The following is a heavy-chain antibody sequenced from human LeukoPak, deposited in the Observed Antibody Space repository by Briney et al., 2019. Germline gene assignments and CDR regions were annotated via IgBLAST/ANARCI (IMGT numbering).Heavy chain of an antibody. CDR3: ARAPRYSYGYRVPNGMDV. J-gene: IGHJ6*02. D-gene: IGHD5-18*01. CDR1: GGSFSGYY. CDR2: INHSGST. Sequence: LETLSLTCAVYGGSFSGYYWSWIRQPPGKGLEWIGEINHSGSTNYNPSLKSRVTISVDTSKNQFSLKLSSVTAADTAVYYCARAPRYSYGYRVPNGMDVWGQGTTVTVSS. V-gene: IGHV4-34*01.